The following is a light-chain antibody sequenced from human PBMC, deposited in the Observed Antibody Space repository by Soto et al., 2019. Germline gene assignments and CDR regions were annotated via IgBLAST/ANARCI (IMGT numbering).Light chain of an antibody. J-gene: IGLJ2*01. CDR2: EDN. Sequence: NFMLTQPHSVSESPGKTVSFSCTRSSGSIVNNYVQWFQQRPGSAPTTVIYEDNQRPSGVPDRFSGSIDSSSNSASLTISGLKTEDEADYYCQSYDATNLVFGGGTKLTVL. CDR3: QSYDATNLV. CDR1: SGSIVNNY. V-gene: IGLV6-57*04.